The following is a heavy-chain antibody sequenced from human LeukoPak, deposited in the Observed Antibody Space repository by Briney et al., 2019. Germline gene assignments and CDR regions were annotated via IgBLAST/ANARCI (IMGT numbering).Heavy chain of an antibody. V-gene: IGHV1-8*03. CDR1: GYTFTSYD. CDR3: ARVNDFWSGFEAFDP. J-gene: IGHJ5*02. Sequence: ASVKVSCKASGYTFTSYDINWVRQATGQGLEWMGWMNPNSGNTGYAQKFQGRVTITRNTSISTAYMELSSLRSEDTAVYYCARVNDFWSGFEAFDPWGQGTLVTVSS. CDR2: MNPNSGNT. D-gene: IGHD3-3*01.